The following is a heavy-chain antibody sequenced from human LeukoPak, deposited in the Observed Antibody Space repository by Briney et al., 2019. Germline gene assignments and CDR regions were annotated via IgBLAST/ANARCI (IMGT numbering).Heavy chain of an antibody. J-gene: IGHJ4*02. CDR3: ARAAPQGYSYGYSGGFDY. V-gene: IGHV3-64*01. CDR2: IGSNGGST. CDR1: GFTFSSYA. Sequence: PGESLSLFCAASGFTFSSYAMHWVRQAPGKGLDYSSAIGSNGGSTHYANSVKGRFTISRDNSKNTLYLQMGSLRAEDMAVYYCARAAPQGYSYGYSGGFDYWGQGTLVTVSS. D-gene: IGHD5-18*01.